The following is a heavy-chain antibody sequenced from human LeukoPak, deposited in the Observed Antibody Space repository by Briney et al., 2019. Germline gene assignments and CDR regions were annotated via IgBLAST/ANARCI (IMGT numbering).Heavy chain of an antibody. J-gene: IGHJ5*02. CDR2: IYYSGST. Sequence: SETLSLTCTVSGGSISSYSWSWIRQPPGKGLEWIGYIYYSGSTNYNPSLKSRVTISVDTSKNQFSLKLSSVTAADTAVYYCARDSDSSSWYSFRFDPWGQGTLVTVSS. CDR3: ARDSDSSSWYSFRFDP. V-gene: IGHV4-59*01. D-gene: IGHD6-13*01. CDR1: GGSISSYS.